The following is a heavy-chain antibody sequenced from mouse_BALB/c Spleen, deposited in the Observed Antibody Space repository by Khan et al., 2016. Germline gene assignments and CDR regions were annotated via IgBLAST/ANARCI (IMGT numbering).Heavy chain of an antibody. Sequence: QIQLVQSGPELKKSGETVKISCKASGYTFTDYSMYWVKQAPGKGLKWMGWINTETGEPTYADDFKGRFAFSLETSASTAYLQINNLKNADTATYLCTRGLKVGFSYWGQCTLVNVSA. CDR1: GYTFTDYS. J-gene: IGHJ3*01. V-gene: IGHV9-2-1*01. CDR3: TRGLKVGFSY. CDR2: INTETGEP. D-gene: IGHD1-3*01.